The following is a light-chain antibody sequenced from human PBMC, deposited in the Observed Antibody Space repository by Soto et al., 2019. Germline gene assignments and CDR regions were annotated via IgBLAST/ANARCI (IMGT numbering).Light chain of an antibody. Sequence: DIQMTQSPSTLSASLGDRVTITCRASQSMNDWLAWYQQKPGKAPKVLIYDASCLKSGVPSRFSGSGSGTEFTLTIDSLQPDDFATYYCHRYGASPQTFGQGTKVEI. J-gene: IGKJ1*01. V-gene: IGKV1-5*01. CDR3: HRYGASPQT. CDR1: QSMNDW. CDR2: DAS.